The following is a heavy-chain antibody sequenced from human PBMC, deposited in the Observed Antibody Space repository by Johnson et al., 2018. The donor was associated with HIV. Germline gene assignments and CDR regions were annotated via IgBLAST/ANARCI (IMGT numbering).Heavy chain of an antibody. J-gene: IGHJ3*02. CDR1: GFTVSSNY. Sequence: VQLVESGGGLVQPGGSLRLSCAASGFTVSSNYMSWVRQAPGKGLEWVSVIYSGGSTYYADSVKGRFTISRDNSNNTLYLQMNSLGAEDTAVYYSARSGWYLSYAFDIWGQGTMVTVSS. CDR2: IYSGGST. V-gene: IGHV3-66*01. CDR3: ARSGWYLSYAFDI. D-gene: IGHD6-19*01.